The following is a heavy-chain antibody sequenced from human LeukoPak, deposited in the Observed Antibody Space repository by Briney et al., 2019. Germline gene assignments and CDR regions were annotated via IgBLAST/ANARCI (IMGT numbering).Heavy chain of an antibody. V-gene: IGHV4-59*11. J-gene: IGHJ4*02. D-gene: IGHD3-22*01. CDR3: ARVGSYDSSGYYFTD. Sequence: ADTLSLTCTVSGGSITSHSWAWIRQPPGKALEWIGYIYHSGGTTYKPSLKSRVTISLDTSDNQVSLRLTSVTAADTAVYYCARVGSYDSSGYYFTDWGQGTPVTVSS. CDR2: IYHSGGT. CDR1: GGSITSHS.